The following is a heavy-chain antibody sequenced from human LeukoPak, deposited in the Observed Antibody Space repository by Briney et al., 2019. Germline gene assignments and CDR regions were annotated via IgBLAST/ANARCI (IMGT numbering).Heavy chain of an antibody. CDR1: GGSISSYY. J-gene: IGHJ6*03. D-gene: IGHD6-13*01. V-gene: IGHV4-4*07. CDR2: IYTSGST. CDR3: ARGSSSWYQAGYYMDV. Sequence: KASETLSLTCTVSGGSISSYYWSWIRQPAGKGLEWIGRIYTSGSTNYNPSLKSRVTMSVDTSKNQFSLKLSSVTAADTAVYYCARGSSSWYQAGYYMDVWGKGTTVTISS.